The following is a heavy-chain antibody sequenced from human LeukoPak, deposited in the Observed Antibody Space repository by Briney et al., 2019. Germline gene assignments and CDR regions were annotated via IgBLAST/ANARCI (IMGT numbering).Heavy chain of an antibody. CDR2: ISSSSIHI. D-gene: IGHD6-19*01. CDR1: GFTFSTFS. CDR3: VPVAVAGN. Sequence: GGSLRLSCAASGFTFSTFSMNWVRQAPGKGLEWVSSISSSSIHIYYADSVKGRFTISRDNAKNSLYLQMNSLRAEDTAAYYCVPVAVAGNWGQGTLVTASS. V-gene: IGHV3-21*01. J-gene: IGHJ4*02.